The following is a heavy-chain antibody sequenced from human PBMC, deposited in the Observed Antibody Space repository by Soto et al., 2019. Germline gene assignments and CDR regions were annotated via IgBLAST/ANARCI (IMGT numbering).Heavy chain of an antibody. CDR2: IWYDGSNK. D-gene: IGHD2-2*01. CDR3: ARPYCSSTSCPGLDAFDI. V-gene: IGHV3-33*01. Sequence: QVQLVESGGGVVQPGRSLRLSCAASGFTFSSYGMHWVRQAPGKGLEWVAVIWYDGSNKYYADSVKGRFTISRDNSKNTLYLQMHSLRAEDTAVYYCARPYCSSTSCPGLDAFDIWGQGTMVTVSS. J-gene: IGHJ3*02. CDR1: GFTFSSYG.